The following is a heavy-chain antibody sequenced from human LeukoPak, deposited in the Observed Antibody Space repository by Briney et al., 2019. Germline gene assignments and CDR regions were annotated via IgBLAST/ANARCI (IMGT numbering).Heavy chain of an antibody. J-gene: IGHJ4*02. D-gene: IGHD2-15*01. CDR2: IWHDGRNK. CDR1: GFTFNKYG. CDR3: ARDRGSDDPIDY. Sequence: GGSLRLSCAASGFTFNKYGMHWVRQAPGKGLEWVAVIWHDGRNKYYADSVGGRFTISRDNSKNTLYLQMNSLRAEDTAVYYCARDRGSDDPIDYWGQGTLVTVSS. V-gene: IGHV3-33*01.